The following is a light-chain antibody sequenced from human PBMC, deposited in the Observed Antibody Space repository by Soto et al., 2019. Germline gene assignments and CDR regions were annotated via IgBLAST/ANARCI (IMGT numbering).Light chain of an antibody. CDR2: DVS. V-gene: IGLV2-11*01. J-gene: IGLJ1*01. CDR3: CSYAGITRYV. Sequence: QSALTQPRSVSGSPGQSVTISCTGTSSDVGGYNYVSWYQQHPGKAPKVMIYDVSERPSGVPDRFSGSKSGNTASLTISGLHAEDEADYYCCSYAGITRYVFGTGTKLTVL. CDR1: SSDVGGYNY.